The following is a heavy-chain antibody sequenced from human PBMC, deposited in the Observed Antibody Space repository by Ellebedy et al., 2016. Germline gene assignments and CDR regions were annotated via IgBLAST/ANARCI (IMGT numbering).Heavy chain of an antibody. CDR2: INPNSGGT. J-gene: IGHJ5*02. V-gene: IGHV1-2*02. CDR1: GYTFTGYY. Sequence: ASVKVSXXASGYTFTGYYMHWVRQAPGQGLEWMGWINPNSGGTNYAQKFQGRVTMTRDTSISTAYMELSRLRSDDTAVYYCARDYAGSSTSSPYNWFNPWGQGTLVTVSS. D-gene: IGHD2-2*01. CDR3: ARDYAGSSTSSPYNWFNP.